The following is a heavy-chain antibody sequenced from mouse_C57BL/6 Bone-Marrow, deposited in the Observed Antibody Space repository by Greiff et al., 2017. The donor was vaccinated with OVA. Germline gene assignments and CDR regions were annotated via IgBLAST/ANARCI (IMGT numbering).Heavy chain of an antibody. CDR2: IYPGDGDT. CDR1: GYAFSSSW. J-gene: IGHJ2*01. V-gene: IGHV1-82*01. D-gene: IGHD1-1*01. CDR3: ARYYGSPLYYFDY. Sequence: VQLQESGPELVKPGASVKISCKASGYAFSSSWMNWVKQRPGTGLEWIGRIYPGDGDTNYNGKFKGKATLTADKSSSTAYMQLSSLTSEDSAVYFCARYYGSPLYYFDYWGQGTTLTVSS.